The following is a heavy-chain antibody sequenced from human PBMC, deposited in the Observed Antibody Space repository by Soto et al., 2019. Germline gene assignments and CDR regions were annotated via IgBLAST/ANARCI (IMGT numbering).Heavy chain of an antibody. D-gene: IGHD2-15*01. V-gene: IGHV3-73*01. CDR2: IRSKANSYAT. CDR1: GFTFSGSA. CDR3: PKQTGYCSAGSCYTNWFDP. J-gene: IGHJ5*02. Sequence: GGSLRLSCAASGFTFSGSAMHWVRQASGKGLEWVGRIRSKANSYATAYAASVKGRFTISRDDSKNTAYLQMNSLKTEDTAVYSCPKQTGYCSAGSCYTNWFDPWGQGTLVTVSS.